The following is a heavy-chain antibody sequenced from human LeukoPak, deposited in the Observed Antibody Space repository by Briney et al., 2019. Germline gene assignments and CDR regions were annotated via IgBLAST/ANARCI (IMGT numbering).Heavy chain of an antibody. J-gene: IGHJ6*02. V-gene: IGHV3-7*03. CDR1: GFLLSNHW. CDR2: INKDESEK. Sequence: GGSLRLSCAASGFLLSNHWMTWVRQAPGKGPEWVANINKDESEKYYVDSVKGRFTISRDTAKNSLYLQMNHLRVEDTALYYCARNNDMDVWGQGTTVTVSS. D-gene: IGHD1/OR15-1a*01. CDR3: ARNNDMDV.